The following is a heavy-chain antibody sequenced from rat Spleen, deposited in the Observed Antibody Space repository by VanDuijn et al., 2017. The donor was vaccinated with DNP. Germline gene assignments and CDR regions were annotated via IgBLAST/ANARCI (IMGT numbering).Heavy chain of an antibody. D-gene: IGHD1-11*01. J-gene: IGHJ2*01. CDR2: ISYDGSST. CDR1: GFTFSDYN. CDR3: ARGGRSYFDY. V-gene: IGHV5-7*01. Sequence: EVQLVESGGGLVQPGRSLKISCVASGFTFSDYNMAWVRQAPKKGLEWVATISYDGSSTYYRDSVKGRFTISRNSANTSLWLKMNSLRSEDTATYYCARGGRSYFDYWGQGVMVTVSS.